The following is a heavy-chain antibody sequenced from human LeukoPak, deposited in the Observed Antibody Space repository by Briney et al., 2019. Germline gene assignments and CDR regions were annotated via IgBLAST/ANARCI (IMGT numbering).Heavy chain of an antibody. V-gene: IGHV1-69*04. CDR3: ATEPSRSYIFDHLDF. J-gene: IGHJ4*02. D-gene: IGHD3-3*01. CDR1: GGTFNNYA. CDR2: VVPMFGIR. Sequence: SVKVSCKTSGGTFNNYAISWVRQAPGQGLEWMGRVVPMFGIRNYPQTFRGRVNITADKATNTVYMELRSLRAEDTAIYYCATEPSRSYIFDHLDFCGLGTPVNVSS.